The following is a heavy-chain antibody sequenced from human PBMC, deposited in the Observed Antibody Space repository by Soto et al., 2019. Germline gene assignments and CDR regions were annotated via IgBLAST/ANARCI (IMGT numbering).Heavy chain of an antibody. CDR3: ARDTDGLHY. CDR1: GLIFSNYK. V-gene: IGHV3-74*01. Sequence: EVQLVESGGGLVQPGGYLRLSCAASGLIFSNYKMHWVRQAPGKGLVWVSRINTDGSITDYADSVKGRFTVSRDNAKNTLYLQMNSLRAEDTAVYYCARDTDGLHYWGQGTLVTVSS. CDR2: INTDGSIT. J-gene: IGHJ4*02.